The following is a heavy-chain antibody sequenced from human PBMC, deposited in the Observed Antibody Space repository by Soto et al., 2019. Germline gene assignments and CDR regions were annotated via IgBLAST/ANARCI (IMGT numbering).Heavy chain of an antibody. Sequence: GGSLRLSCAASGFTFSSYDMHWVRQATGKGLEWVSAIGTAGDTYYPGSVKGRFTISRENAKNSLYLQMNSLRAEDTAVYYCARDQTARYYYGMDVWGQGTTVTVSS. D-gene: IGHD5-18*01. CDR3: ARDQTARYYYGMDV. V-gene: IGHV3-13*01. J-gene: IGHJ6*02. CDR1: GFTFSSYD. CDR2: IGTAGDT.